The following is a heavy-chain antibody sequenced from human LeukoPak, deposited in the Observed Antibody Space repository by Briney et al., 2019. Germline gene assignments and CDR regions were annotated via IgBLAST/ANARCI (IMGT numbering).Heavy chain of an antibody. CDR2: ISSSGSTI. CDR1: GFTFSDYY. Sequence: GGSLRLSCAASGFTFSDYYMSWIRQAPGKGLEWVSYISSSGSTIYYADSVKGRFTISRDNAKNSLYLQMNSLRAEDTAVYYCAREYTFAYTAMVEDYFDYWGQGTLVTVSS. D-gene: IGHD5-18*01. V-gene: IGHV3-11*01. CDR3: AREYTFAYTAMVEDYFDY. J-gene: IGHJ4*02.